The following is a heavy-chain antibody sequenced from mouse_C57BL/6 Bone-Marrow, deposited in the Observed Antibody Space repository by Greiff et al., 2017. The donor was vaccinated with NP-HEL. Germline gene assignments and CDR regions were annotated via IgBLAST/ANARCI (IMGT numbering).Heavy chain of an antibody. D-gene: IGHD4-1*01. CDR3: ARSGAGTWGAY. J-gene: IGHJ3*01. CDR1: GFTFSSYG. V-gene: IGHV5-6*01. Sequence: EVKLVESGGDLVKPGGSLKLSCAASGFTFSSYGMSWVRQTPDKRLEWVATISSGGSYTYYPDSVKGRFTISRDNAKNTLYLQMSSLKSEDTAMYYCARSGAGTWGAYWGQGTLVTVSA. CDR2: ISSGGSYT.